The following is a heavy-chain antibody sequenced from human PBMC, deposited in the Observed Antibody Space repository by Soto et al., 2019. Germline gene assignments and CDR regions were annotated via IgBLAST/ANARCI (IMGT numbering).Heavy chain of an antibody. Sequence: SLTLSLTCAAYGGSFSGFYWSWIRHPPGKGLEWSGEINNSGSTNYNPSLKSRVTISVDTSKNQSSLKLSSVTAADTAVYYCARGASGYYDSSGYYSPYYFDYWGQGTLVTVSS. D-gene: IGHD3-22*01. CDR1: GGSFSGFY. CDR2: INNSGST. V-gene: IGHV4-34*01. J-gene: IGHJ4*02. CDR3: ARGASGYYDSSGYYSPYYFDY.